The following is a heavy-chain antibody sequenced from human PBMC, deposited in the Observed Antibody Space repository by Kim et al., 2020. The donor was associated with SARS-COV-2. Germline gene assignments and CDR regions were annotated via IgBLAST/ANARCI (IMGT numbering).Heavy chain of an antibody. CDR2: IWYDGSNK. V-gene: IGHV3-33*01. D-gene: IGHD2-15*01. CDR3: ARDGAYCSGGSCPYRHYYYGMDV. CDR1: GFTFSSYG. J-gene: IGHJ6*02. Sequence: GGSLRLSCAASGFTFSSYGMHWVRQAPGKGLEWVAVIWYDGSNKYYADSVKGRFAISRDNSKNTLYLQMNSLRAEDTAVYYCARDGAYCSGGSCPYRHYYYGMDVWGQGTTVTVSS.